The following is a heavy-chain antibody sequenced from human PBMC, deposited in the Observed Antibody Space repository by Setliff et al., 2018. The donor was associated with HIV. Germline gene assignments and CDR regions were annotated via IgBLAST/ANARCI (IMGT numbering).Heavy chain of an antibody. V-gene: IGHV1-2*02. CDR2: IYPNSGGT. CDR3: ARENSGYRAFDY. D-gene: IGHD3-22*01. CDR1: GYTFTAYY. Sequence: ASVMVSCKASGYTFTAYYMHWVRQAPGQGLEWMGWIYPNSGGTKYAQKFQGRVTMTRDTSISTAYMELSRLRSDDTAVYYCARENSGYRAFDYWGQATLVTVSS. J-gene: IGHJ4*02.